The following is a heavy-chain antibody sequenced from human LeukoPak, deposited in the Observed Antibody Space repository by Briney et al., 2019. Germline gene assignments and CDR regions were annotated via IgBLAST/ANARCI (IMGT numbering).Heavy chain of an antibody. CDR1: GGSISSYY. V-gene: IGHV4-59*01. CDR2: IYYSGNT. Sequence: SETLSLTCTVSGGSISSYYWSWIRQPPGKGLEWIGYIYYSGNTNYNPSLKSRVSISVDTSKNQFSLKLSSVTAADTAVYYCARTGSTVTMLYPFDHWGQGTLVTVSS. D-gene: IGHD4-17*01. CDR3: ARTGSTVTMLYPFDH. J-gene: IGHJ4*02.